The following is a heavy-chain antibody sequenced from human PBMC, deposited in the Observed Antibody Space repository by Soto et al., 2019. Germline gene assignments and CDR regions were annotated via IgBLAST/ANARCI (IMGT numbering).Heavy chain of an antibody. Sequence: SVKVSCKASGGTFSSYAISWVRQAPGQGLEWMGGIIPIFGTANYAQKFQGRVTITADESTSTAYMELSSLRSEDTAVYYCARDFNSGYSYGLSVFDYRGQRTPVTVSS. CDR1: GGTFSSYA. J-gene: IGHJ4*02. CDR2: IIPIFGTA. CDR3: ARDFNSGYSYGLSVFDY. D-gene: IGHD5-18*01. V-gene: IGHV1-69*13.